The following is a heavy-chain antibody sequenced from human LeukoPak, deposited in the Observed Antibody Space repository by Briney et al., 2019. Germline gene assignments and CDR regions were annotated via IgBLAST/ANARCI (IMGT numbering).Heavy chain of an antibody. Sequence: SQTLSLTCTVSGCSISSCDYYWSWIRQPPGKGLEWIGYIYYSRSTYYNPSLKSLVTISVDTSKNQFSLKLSSVTAADTAVYYCARDPVPVSPHAFDIWGQGTIVTVCS. D-gene: IGHD2-2*01. CDR2: IYYSRST. CDR1: GCSISSCDYY. J-gene: IGHJ3*02. CDR3: ARDPVPVSPHAFDI. V-gene: IGHV4-30-4*08.